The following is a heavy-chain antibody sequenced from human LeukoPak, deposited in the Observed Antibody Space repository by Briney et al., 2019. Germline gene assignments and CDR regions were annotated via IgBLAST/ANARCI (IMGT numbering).Heavy chain of an antibody. D-gene: IGHD5-24*01. CDR1: GFTFSNYG. J-gene: IGHJ4*02. CDR2: IRHDGSNK. CDR3: ALRRDGYAN. V-gene: IGHV3-30*02. Sequence: AGGSLRLSCAASGFTFSNYGMHWVRQAPGKGLEWVTFIRHDGSNKSYADSVKGRFTVSRDDCKNKLYLQMNSLRPEDTAVYYCALRRDGYANWGQGTLVTVSS.